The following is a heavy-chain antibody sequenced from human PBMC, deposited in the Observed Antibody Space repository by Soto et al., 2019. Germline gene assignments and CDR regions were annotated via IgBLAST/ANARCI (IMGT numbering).Heavy chain of an antibody. V-gene: IGHV1-2*04. CDR3: AREWRPGMEGSHYGMDV. CDR2: INPNSGGT. J-gene: IGHJ6*02. CDR1: GYTFTGYH. D-gene: IGHD3-3*01. Sequence: GASMKVSCKASGYTFTGYHIHWVRPAPGQGLEWMGWINPNSGGTNYAQKFQGWVTMTRDTSISTAYMELSRLRSDDTAVYYCAREWRPGMEGSHYGMDVWGQGTTVTVS.